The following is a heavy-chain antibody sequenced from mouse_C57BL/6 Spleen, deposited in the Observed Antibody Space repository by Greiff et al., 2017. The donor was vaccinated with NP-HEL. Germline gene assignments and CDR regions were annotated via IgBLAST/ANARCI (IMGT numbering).Heavy chain of an antibody. V-gene: IGHV1-50*01. CDR3: AGGDSSDSAY. CDR1: GYTFTSYW. J-gene: IGHJ3*01. CDR2: IDPSDSYT. D-gene: IGHD3-2*02. Sequence: QVQLQQPGAELVKPGASVKLSCKASGYTFTSYWMQRVKQRPGQGLEWIGEIDPSDSYTNYNQKFKGKATLTVDTSSTTAYMQLSSLTSENSAVYYCAGGDSSDSAYWGQGTLVTVSA.